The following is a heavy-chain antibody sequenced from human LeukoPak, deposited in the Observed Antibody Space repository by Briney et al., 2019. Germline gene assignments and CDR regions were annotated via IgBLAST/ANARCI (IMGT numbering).Heavy chain of an antibody. CDR2: ICYSGST. CDR1: GGSISSYY. D-gene: IGHD4-17*01. CDR3: ARVLSTVTTPMAYWYFDL. V-gene: IGHV4-59*01. J-gene: IGHJ2*01. Sequence: SETLSLTCTVSGGSISSYYWSWIRQPPGKGLQWIGYICYSGSTNYNPSLKSRVTISVDTSKNQFSLKLSSVTAADTAVYYCARVLSTVTTPMAYWYFDLWGRGTLVTVSS.